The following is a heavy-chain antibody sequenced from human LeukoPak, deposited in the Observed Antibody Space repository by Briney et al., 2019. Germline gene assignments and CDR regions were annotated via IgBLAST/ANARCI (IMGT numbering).Heavy chain of an antibody. CDR2: INHSGST. CDR1: GGSFSGYY. J-gene: IGHJ4*02. Sequence: PSETLSLTCAVYGGSFSGYYWSWIRQPPGKGLEWIGEINHSGSTNYNPSLKSRVPISVDTSKNQFSLKLSSVTAADTAVYYCARAGYDTLTGYYFFDYWGQGTLVTVSS. CDR3: ARAGYDTLTGYYFFDY. D-gene: IGHD3-9*01. V-gene: IGHV4-34*01.